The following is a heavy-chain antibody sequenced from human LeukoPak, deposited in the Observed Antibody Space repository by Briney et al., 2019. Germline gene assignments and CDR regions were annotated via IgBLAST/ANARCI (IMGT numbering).Heavy chain of an antibody. CDR3: ARRYCSGTRCYYFDY. CDR1: GYTFTNYW. Sequence: TLGESLKISCKGSGYTFTNYWIGWVRQMPGKGLEWMGVIDPGDSDTRYSPSFQGQVTISADKSISTAYLQWSSLKASDTAMFYCARRYCSGTRCYYFDYWGQGTLVTVSP. V-gene: IGHV5-51*01. CDR2: IDPGDSDT. D-gene: IGHD2-2*01. J-gene: IGHJ4*02.